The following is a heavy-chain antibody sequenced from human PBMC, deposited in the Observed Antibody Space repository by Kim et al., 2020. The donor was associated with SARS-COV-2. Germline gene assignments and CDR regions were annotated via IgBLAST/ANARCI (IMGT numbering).Heavy chain of an antibody. CDR1: GFTFSSYG. D-gene: IGHD3-10*01. V-gene: IGHV3-30*18. J-gene: IGHJ4*02. CDR3: AKLFYYYGSGSPIDY. Sequence: GGSLRLSCAASGFTFSSYGMHWVRQAPGKGLEWVAVISYDGSNKYYADSVKGRFTISRDNSKNTLYLQMNSLRAEDTAVYYCAKLFYYYGSGSPIDYWGQGTLVTDSS. CDR2: ISYDGSNK.